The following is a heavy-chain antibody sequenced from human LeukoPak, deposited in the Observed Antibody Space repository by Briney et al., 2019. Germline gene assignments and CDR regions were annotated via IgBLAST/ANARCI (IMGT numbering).Heavy chain of an antibody. CDR1: GFTFTSSA. D-gene: IGHD2-15*01. Sequence: ASVKVSCKASGFTFTSSAVQWVRQARGQRLEWIGWIVVGSGNTNYAQKFQGRVTMTRDTSTSTVYMELSSLRSEDTAVYYCARGAPVVVPSDYGPGYFRHWGQGTLVTVSS. CDR3: ARGAPVVVPSDYGPGYFRH. J-gene: IGHJ1*01. CDR2: IVVGSGNT. V-gene: IGHV1-58*01.